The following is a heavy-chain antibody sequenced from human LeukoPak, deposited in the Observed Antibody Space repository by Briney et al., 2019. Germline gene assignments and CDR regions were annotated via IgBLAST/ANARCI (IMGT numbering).Heavy chain of an antibody. D-gene: IGHD3-10*01. CDR1: GGSFSGYY. CDR2: INHSGST. J-gene: IGHJ6*03. V-gene: IGHV4-34*01. Sequence: SETLSLTCAVYGGSFSGYYWSWIRQPPGKGLGWIGEINHSGSTNYNPSLKSRVTISVDTSKNQFSLKLSSVTAADTAVYYCARKVMGYGSGKTNYYYYYYMDVWGKGTTVTVSS. CDR3: ARKVMGYGSGKTNYYYYYYMDV.